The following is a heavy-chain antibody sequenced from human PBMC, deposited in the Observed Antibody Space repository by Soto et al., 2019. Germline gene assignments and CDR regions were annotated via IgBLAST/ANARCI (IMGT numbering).Heavy chain of an antibody. CDR3: ARVCGGDCHNGMDV. Sequence: QVQLQESGPGLVKPSQTLSLTCTVSGCSMSRGGYYWSWIRQHPGKGLEWIGYIYNSESTYYNPSLKSRVTISVDTSKNQFSLKLSSVTAADTAGYNCARVCGGDCHNGMDVWGQGTTVTVSS. V-gene: IGHV4-31*03. CDR2: IYNSEST. J-gene: IGHJ6*02. CDR1: GCSMSRGGYY. D-gene: IGHD2-21*02.